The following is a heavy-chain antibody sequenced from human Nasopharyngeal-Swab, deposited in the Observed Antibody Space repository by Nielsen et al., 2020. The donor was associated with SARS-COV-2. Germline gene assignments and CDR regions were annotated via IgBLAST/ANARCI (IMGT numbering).Heavy chain of an antibody. CDR3: ARDVAIVGATLEN. J-gene: IGHJ4*02. D-gene: IGHD1-26*01. CDR1: EFTMSRNG. Sequence: GGSLRLSCAASEFTMSRNGMHWVRPAPGKGLEWVAYISSSSSTSYYADSVKGRFTISRDNPKNSLYLQMNSLRDEDTALYYCARDVAIVGATLENWGQGTLVTVSS. V-gene: IGHV3-48*02. CDR2: ISSSSSTS.